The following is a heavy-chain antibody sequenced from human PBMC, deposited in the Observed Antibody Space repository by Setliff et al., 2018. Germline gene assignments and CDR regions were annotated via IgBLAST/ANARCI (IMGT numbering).Heavy chain of an antibody. CDR2: IDWDDDK. CDR1: GFSLNTRDMR. D-gene: IGHD3-10*01. CDR3: ARAHYGSGSYGALQV. Sequence: SGPTLVNPTQTLTLTCTFSGFSLNTRDMRVSWLRQPPGKALEWLARIDWDDDKFYTTSLKTRLTISKDTSKNQVVLTMANMDPVDTGTYYCARAHYGSGSYGALQVWGQGTLVTVSS. J-gene: IGHJ3*01. V-gene: IGHV2-70*04.